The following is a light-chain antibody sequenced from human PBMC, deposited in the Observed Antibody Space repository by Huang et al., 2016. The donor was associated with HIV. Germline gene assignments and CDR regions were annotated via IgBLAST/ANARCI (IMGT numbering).Light chain of an antibody. CDR2: DAS. Sequence: IRMTQSPSSLAASTGDRVTITCRASQNVGTSLAWYQQRPGRAPVLLIYDASTLQRGVPSRFSGSGSRTVFTLTIGCLQVEDAATYYCQHSDGLSPLTFGGGT. J-gene: IGKJ4*01. CDR1: QNVGTS. CDR3: QHSDGLSPLT. V-gene: IGKV1-8*01.